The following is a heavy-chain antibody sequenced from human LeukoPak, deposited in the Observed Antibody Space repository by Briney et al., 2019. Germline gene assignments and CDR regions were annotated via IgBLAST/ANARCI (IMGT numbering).Heavy chain of an antibody. CDR1: GGSISSGGYY. J-gene: IGHJ4*02. Sequence: SETLSLTCTVSGGSISSGGYYWSWIRQPPGKGLEWIGYIYHSGSTYYNPSLKSRVTISVDRSKNQFSLKLSSVTAADTAVYYCARNYGSGSPFDYWGQGTLVTVSS. V-gene: IGHV4-30-2*01. CDR3: ARNYGSGSPFDY. D-gene: IGHD3-10*01. CDR2: IYHSGST.